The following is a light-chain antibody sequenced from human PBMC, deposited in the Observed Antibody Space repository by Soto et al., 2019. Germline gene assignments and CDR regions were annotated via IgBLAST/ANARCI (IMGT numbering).Light chain of an antibody. J-gene: IGLJ3*02. V-gene: IGLV2-14*01. Sequence: QSVLTQPASVSGSPGQSITISCTGTSSDVGGYNFVSWYQQHPGKPPKLIIYAVNNRPSGVSDRFSASKSGNTASLTISGLQAEDEADYYCSSYTASTTLVLFGGGTKVTVL. CDR3: SSYTASTTLVL. CDR2: AVN. CDR1: SSDVGGYNF.